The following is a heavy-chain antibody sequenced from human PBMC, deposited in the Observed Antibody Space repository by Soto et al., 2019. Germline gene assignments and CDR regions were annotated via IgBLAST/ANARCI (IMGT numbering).Heavy chain of an antibody. CDR2: MNPNSGNT. D-gene: IGHD6-6*01. CDR1: GYSFTSYG. V-gene: IGHV1-8*02. J-gene: IGHJ5*02. CDR3: ARGHISSTKNWLDP. Sequence: ASVKVSCKASGYSFTSYGISWVRQATGQGLEWMGWMNPNSGNTGYAQTLQGRVTMTWDTSISTAYMELSSLRFEDTAMYYCARGHISSTKNWLDPWGQGTLVTVSS.